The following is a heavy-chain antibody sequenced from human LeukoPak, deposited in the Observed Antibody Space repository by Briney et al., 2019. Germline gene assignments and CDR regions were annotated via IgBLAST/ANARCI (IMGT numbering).Heavy chain of an antibody. D-gene: IGHD1-7*01. Sequence: GESLKISCRGSGYSFTSYWIGWVRQMPGKGLEWMGIIYPGDSDTRYSPSFQGQVTISADKSISTAYLQWSSLKASDTAMYYCASWLGVPKLELRLWAFDIWGQGTMVTVSS. J-gene: IGHJ3*02. CDR1: GYSFTSYW. CDR3: ASWLGVPKLELRLWAFDI. CDR2: IYPGDSDT. V-gene: IGHV5-51*01.